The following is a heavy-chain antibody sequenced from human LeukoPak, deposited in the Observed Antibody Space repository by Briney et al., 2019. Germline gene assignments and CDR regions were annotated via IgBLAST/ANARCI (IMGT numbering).Heavy chain of an antibody. CDR2: IWYDGSNK. V-gene: IGHV3-33*01. D-gene: IGHD3-22*01. CDR3: ARDPTGTMIVAEGAFDI. J-gene: IGHJ3*02. CDR1: GFTFRSYG. Sequence: GGSLRLSCAASGFTFRSYGMHWVRQAPGKGLEWVAVIWYDGSNKYYADSVKGRFTISRDNSKNTLYLQMSSLRAEDTAVYYCARDPTGTMIVAEGAFDIWGQGTMVTVSS.